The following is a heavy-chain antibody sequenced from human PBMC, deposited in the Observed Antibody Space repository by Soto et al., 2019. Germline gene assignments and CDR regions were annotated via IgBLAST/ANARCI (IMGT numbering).Heavy chain of an antibody. D-gene: IGHD2-2*01. CDR1: GYTFTGYY. V-gene: IGHV1-2*04. J-gene: IGHJ6*02. CDR3: AAGASPLAYYYYYGMDV. CDR2: INPNSGGT. Sequence: ASVKVSCKASGYTFTGYYMHWVRQAPGQGLEWMGWINPNSGGTNYAQKFQGWVTMTRDMSISTAYMELSRLRSDDTAVYYCAAGASPLAYYYYYGMDVWGQGTTVTVSS.